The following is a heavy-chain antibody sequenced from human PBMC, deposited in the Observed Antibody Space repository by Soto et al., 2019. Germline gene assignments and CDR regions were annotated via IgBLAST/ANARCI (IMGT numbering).Heavy chain of an antibody. CDR1: GGTFSSYA. V-gene: IGHV1-69*13. CDR3: ARTPSIAAAGRRAYWFDP. D-gene: IGHD6-13*01. CDR2: IIPIFGTA. Sequence: SVKVSCKASGGTFSSYAISWVRQAPGQGLEWMGGIIPIFGTANYAQKFQGRVTITADESTSTAYMELSSLRSEDTAVYYCARTPSIAAAGRRAYWFDPWGQGTLVTVSS. J-gene: IGHJ5*02.